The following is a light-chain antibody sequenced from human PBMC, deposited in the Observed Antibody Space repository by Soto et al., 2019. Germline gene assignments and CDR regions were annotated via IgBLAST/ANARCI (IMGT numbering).Light chain of an antibody. CDR2: MAS. Sequence: DIQMTQSPSTLSASVGVRVTITCRASQSVSTLLCWYHQKPGKTPKLLIHMASTLEKVVPPRFNGSGAGTDFSLTISSLQLDDFATYYWHLYHIYPVTFGGGTKVEIK. V-gene: IGKV1-5*03. CDR1: QSVSTL. J-gene: IGKJ4*01. CDR3: HLYHIYPVT.